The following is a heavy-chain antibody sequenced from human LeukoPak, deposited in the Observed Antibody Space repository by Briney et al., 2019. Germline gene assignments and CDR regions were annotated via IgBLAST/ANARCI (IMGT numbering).Heavy chain of an antibody. CDR3: ARGRGSSSWYESFDY. Sequence: ASVKVSCXASGGTFSSYAISWVRQAPGQGLEWMGGIIPIFGTANYAQKFQGRVTITADESTSTAYMELSSLRSEDTAVYYCARGRGSSSWYESFDYWGQGTLVTVSS. D-gene: IGHD6-13*01. J-gene: IGHJ4*02. V-gene: IGHV1-69*13. CDR1: GGTFSSYA. CDR2: IIPIFGTA.